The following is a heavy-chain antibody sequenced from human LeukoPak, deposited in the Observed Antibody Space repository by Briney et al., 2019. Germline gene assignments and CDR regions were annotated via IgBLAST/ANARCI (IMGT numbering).Heavy chain of an antibody. D-gene: IGHD6-6*01. J-gene: IGHJ4*02. CDR2: IVGSGGTT. V-gene: IGHV3-23*01. Sequence: PGGSLRLSCAASGFTFSSYAMSWVRQTPGKGLEWVSTIVGSGGTTYFADSVKGRFTISRDNSKNTLYLQMSSLRVEDTALYYCAKSPYIASHIYFDYWGQGTLVTVSS. CDR3: AKSPYIASHIYFDY. CDR1: GFTFSSYA.